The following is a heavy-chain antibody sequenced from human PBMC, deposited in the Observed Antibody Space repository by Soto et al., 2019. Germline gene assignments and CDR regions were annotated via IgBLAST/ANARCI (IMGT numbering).Heavy chain of an antibody. D-gene: IGHD3-22*01. J-gene: IGHJ6*02. CDR1: GFTFRNYF. V-gene: IGHV3-33*08. Sequence: PGGSLRLSCVASGFTFRNYFMDWIRQAPGKGPEWLSFIRNDESNKYYADSVKGRFTTSRDNSKNTLYLQMNSLRAEDTAVYYCARDGEYYYDSSGYPRDYYGMDVWGQGTTVTVSS. CDR2: IRNDESNK. CDR3: ARDGEYYYDSSGYPRDYYGMDV.